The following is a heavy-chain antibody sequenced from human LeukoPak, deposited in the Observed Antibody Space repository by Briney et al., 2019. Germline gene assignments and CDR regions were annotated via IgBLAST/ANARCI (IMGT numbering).Heavy chain of an antibody. CDR2: IWSDGRSK. J-gene: IGHJ6*02. CDR3: ARGQPPSYYDMDV. CDR1: GFTFSSYC. V-gene: IGHV3-33*01. Sequence: GRSLILSCAASGFTFSSYCMHWVRQAPRKGLELVAVIWSDGRSKHYADSVKGPFTISRDNSKNTLYLQMSSPRAEDTPLYYCARGQPPSYYDMDVWGQGTTVTVS. D-gene: IGHD6-13*01.